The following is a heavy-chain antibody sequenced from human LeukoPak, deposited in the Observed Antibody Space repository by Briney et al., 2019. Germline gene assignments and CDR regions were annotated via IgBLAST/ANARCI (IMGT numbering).Heavy chain of an antibody. CDR1: GFTFSSYA. V-gene: IGHV3-30*02. J-gene: IGHJ4*02. Sequence: GGSLRLSCAASGFTFSSYAMHWVRQAPGKGLEWVAFIRYDGSNKYYADSVKGRFTISRDNSKNTLYLQMNSLRAEDTAVYYCASGSPITKYFDYWGQGTLVTVSS. CDR2: IRYDGSNK. CDR3: ASGSPITKYFDY. D-gene: IGHD1-14*01.